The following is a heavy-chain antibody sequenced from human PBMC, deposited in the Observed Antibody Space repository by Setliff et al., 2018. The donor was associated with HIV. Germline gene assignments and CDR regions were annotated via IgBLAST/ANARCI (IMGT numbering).Heavy chain of an antibody. D-gene: IGHD4-17*01. CDR2: MSSYRTSMT. V-gene: IGHV3-11*06. Sequence: LSLTCTVSGGSISSSSYYWGWIRQAPGKGLEWISFMSSYRTSMTHYADSVKGRFTVSRDDAKNSLCLQMNNLRAEDTAVYFCARDPDYGDFIALDIWGQGTMVTVSS. CDR3: ARDPDYGDFIALDI. J-gene: IGHJ3*02. CDR1: GGSISSSS.